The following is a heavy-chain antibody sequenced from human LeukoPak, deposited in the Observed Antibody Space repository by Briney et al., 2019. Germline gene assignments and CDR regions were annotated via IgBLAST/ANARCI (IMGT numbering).Heavy chain of an antibody. Sequence: ASVKVSCKASTYTFTGYYLHWVRQAPGQGPEWMGWIDPNNGDTDYAQKFQGRVTMTRDRSITTAYMELSSLTSDDTAVYYCARRSRNGLDAFDIWGQGTMVTVSS. CDR2: IDPNNGDT. CDR3: ARRSRNGLDAFDI. J-gene: IGHJ3*02. V-gene: IGHV1-2*02. D-gene: IGHD1-14*01. CDR1: TYTFTGYY.